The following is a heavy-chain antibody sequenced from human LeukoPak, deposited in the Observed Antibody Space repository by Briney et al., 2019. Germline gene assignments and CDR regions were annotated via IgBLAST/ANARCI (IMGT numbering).Heavy chain of an antibody. CDR2: IKQDGSEK. Sequence: GGSLRLSCAASGFIFSSHWMTWVRQAPEKGLEWVAIIKQDGSEKYYVDSVKGRFTISRDNAKNSLYLQMSSLRAEDTAVYYCAKEFNRGLPDYWGQGTLVTVPS. CDR3: AKEFNRGLPDY. V-gene: IGHV3-7*01. D-gene: IGHD2-21*01. J-gene: IGHJ4*02. CDR1: GFIFSSHW.